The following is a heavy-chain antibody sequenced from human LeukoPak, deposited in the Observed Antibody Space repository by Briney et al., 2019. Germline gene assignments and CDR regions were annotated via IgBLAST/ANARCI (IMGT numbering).Heavy chain of an antibody. D-gene: IGHD2-15*01. Sequence: SGTLSLTCTGSGFSIRSYYLSWIRQPPGKGLEWVGYIYYSGSTNYNPSLKSRVTISVDTSKNQFSLKLSSVTAADTAVYYCASAILGYCSGGSCYPGWFDPWGQGTLVTVSS. CDR1: GFSIRSYY. V-gene: IGHV4-59*01. CDR2: IYYSGST. J-gene: IGHJ5*02. CDR3: ASAILGYCSGGSCYPGWFDP.